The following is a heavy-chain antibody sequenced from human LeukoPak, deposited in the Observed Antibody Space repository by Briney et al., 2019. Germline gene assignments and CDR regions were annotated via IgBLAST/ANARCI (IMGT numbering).Heavy chain of an antibody. V-gene: IGHV3-66*01. D-gene: IGHD2-15*01. CDR1: EFTVSTNY. CDR3: ARDRRAPYIGSYYYGMDV. Sequence: GGSLRLSCAASEFTVSTNYMNWVRQAPGKGLEWVSAIYSGGTTYYADSVKGRFTISRDTSKNTLYLQMNSLRAEDTAVYFCARDRRAPYIGSYYYGMDVWGQGTTVTVSS. CDR2: IYSGGTT. J-gene: IGHJ6*02.